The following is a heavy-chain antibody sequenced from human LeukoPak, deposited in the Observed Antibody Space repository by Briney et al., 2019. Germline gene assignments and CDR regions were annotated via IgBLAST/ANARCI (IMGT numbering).Heavy chain of an antibody. Sequence: PGGSLRLSCAASGFTFSSYGMHWVRQAPGKGLEWVAVISYDGSNKYYADSVKGRFTISRDNSKNTLYLQMNSLRAEDTAVYYCAKTILELWFGDAFDIWGQGTMVTVSS. V-gene: IGHV3-30*18. CDR1: GFTFSSYG. CDR3: AKTILELWFGDAFDI. J-gene: IGHJ3*02. D-gene: IGHD3-10*01. CDR2: ISYDGSNK.